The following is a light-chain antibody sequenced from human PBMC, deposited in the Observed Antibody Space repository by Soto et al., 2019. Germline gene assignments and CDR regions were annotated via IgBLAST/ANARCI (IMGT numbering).Light chain of an antibody. J-gene: IGLJ1*01. V-gene: IGLV1-40*01. Sequence: QSVLTQPPSVSGAPGQRVTISCTGSSSNIGAGYDVHWYQHLPGTAPKLLIYGNNNRPSGVSNRFSGSKSGNTASLTISGLQAEDEADYYCSSYTSSSTLFVFGTGTKLTVL. CDR2: GNN. CDR3: SSYTSSSTLFV. CDR1: SSNIGAGYD.